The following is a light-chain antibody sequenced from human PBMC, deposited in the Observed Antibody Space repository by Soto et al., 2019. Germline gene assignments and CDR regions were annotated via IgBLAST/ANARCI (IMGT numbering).Light chain of an antibody. V-gene: IGKV1-33*01. CDR1: QDISNY. CDR3: QQYDNLPVT. J-gene: IGKJ2*01. CDR2: DAS. Sequence: DIQMTQSPSSLSASVGDRVTITCQASQDISNYLNWYQQKPGKAPKLLIYDASNLETGVPSRFSESGSGTDFTFTISSLQPEDIATYYCQQYDNLPVTFRQGTKLEIK.